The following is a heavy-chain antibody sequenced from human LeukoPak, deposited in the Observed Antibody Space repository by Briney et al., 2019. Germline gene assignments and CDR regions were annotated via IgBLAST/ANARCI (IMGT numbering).Heavy chain of an antibody. CDR2: IYYSGNT. D-gene: IGHD5-18*01. J-gene: IGHJ4*02. CDR3: ARVRYSYGFPYYFDY. CDR1: GGSISSYY. Sequence: SETLSLTCTVSGGSISSYYWSWIRQPPGKGLEWIGYIYYSGNTNYNPSLKSRVTISVDTSKNQFSLKLSSVTAADTAVYYCARVRYSYGFPYYFDYWGQGTLVTVPS. V-gene: IGHV4-59*01.